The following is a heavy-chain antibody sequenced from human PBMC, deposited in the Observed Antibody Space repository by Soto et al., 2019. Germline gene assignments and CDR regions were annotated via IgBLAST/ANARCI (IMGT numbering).Heavy chain of an antibody. J-gene: IGHJ5*02. CDR1: GYTFTSYA. Sequence: QVQLVQSGAEVKKPGASVKVSCKASGYTFTSYAMHWVRQAPGQRLEWMGWINAGNGNTKYSQKFQGRVTITRDTSASTAYMELSSLRSEDTAVYYCARGAAGYSSGWYGLDNWFDPWGQGTLVTVSS. CDR2: INAGNGNT. CDR3: ARGAAGYSSGWYGLDNWFDP. V-gene: IGHV1-3*01. D-gene: IGHD6-19*01.